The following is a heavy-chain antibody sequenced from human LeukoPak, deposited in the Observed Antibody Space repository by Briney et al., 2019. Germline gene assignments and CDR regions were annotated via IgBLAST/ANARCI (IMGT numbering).Heavy chain of an antibody. Sequence: SVKVSCKASGGTFSSYAISWVRQAPGQGLEWMGGIIPIFGTANYAQKFQGRVTITADESTSTAYMELSSLRSEDTAVYYCARAGGCSSTSCYYLNDAFDIWGQGTMVTVSS. CDR2: IIPIFGTA. J-gene: IGHJ3*02. CDR3: ARAGGCSSTSCYYLNDAFDI. D-gene: IGHD2-2*01. V-gene: IGHV1-69*13. CDR1: GGTFSSYA.